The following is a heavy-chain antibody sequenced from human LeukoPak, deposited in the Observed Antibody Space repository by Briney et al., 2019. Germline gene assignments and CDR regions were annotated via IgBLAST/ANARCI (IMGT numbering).Heavy chain of an antibody. V-gene: IGHV3-74*01. J-gene: IGHJ3*01. CDR2: IHDDGSKT. CDR1: GSTFSDYW. D-gene: IGHD1-14*01. Sequence: GSLRLSCAASGSTFSDYWMHWVRQAPGKGLVWVSRIHDDGSKTVYADSVKGRFTISRDNAKNTLYLQMNSLRTEDTGVYFCVRDAGGYWGQGTMVTVSS. CDR3: VRDAGGY.